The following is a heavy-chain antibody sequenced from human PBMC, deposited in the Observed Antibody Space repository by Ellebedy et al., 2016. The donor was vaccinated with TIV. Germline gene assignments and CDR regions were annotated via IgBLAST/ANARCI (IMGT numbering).Heavy chain of an antibody. CDR2: IYPGDSQT. CDR3: ARLVSRGTHGFYY. Sequence: PGGSLRLSCKGPEYSFTNYWIAWVRQMPGKGLEWMGMIYPGDSQTRYSPSFQGQVTISADKSVSTAYLQWSSLKASDTAMYHCARLVSRGTHGFYYWGQGTLVTVSS. CDR1: EYSFTNYW. D-gene: IGHD2-15*01. J-gene: IGHJ4*02. V-gene: IGHV5-51*01.